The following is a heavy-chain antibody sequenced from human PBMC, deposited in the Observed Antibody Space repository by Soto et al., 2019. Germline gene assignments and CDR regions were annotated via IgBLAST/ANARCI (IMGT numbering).Heavy chain of an antibody. CDR1: GFTFTHYR. D-gene: IGHD1-1*01. Sequence: EVQLVESGGGFVQPGGSLRLSCAASGFTFTHYRIHWVRQPPGKGLEWVGRINSDGARIEYGDSVKGRFTISGDNAHNMVFLQINSLTDEDSGVYFCVRAGDWNYVQDFWGQGTLVTVSS. V-gene: IGHV3-74*03. CDR2: INSDGARI. J-gene: IGHJ4*02. CDR3: VRAGDWNYVQDF.